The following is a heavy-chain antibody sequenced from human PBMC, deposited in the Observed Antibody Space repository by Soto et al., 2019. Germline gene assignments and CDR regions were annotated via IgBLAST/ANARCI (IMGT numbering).Heavy chain of an antibody. Sequence: PSETLSLTCTVSGGSVSSGSYYWSWIRQPPGKGLEWIGYIYYSGSTNYNPSLKRRVTISVDTSKNQFSLKLSSVTAADTAVYYCARDRPYSGSYWDAFDIWGQGTMVTVSS. CDR3: ARDRPYSGSYWDAFDI. D-gene: IGHD1-26*01. CDR2: IYYSGST. J-gene: IGHJ3*02. CDR1: GGSVSSGSYY. V-gene: IGHV4-61*01.